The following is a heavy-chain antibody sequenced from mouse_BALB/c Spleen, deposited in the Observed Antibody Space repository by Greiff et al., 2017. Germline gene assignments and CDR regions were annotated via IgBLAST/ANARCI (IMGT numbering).Heavy chain of an antibody. Sequence: EVKLVESGGGLVKPGGSLKLSCAASGFTFSSYAMSWVLQTPEKRLEWVATISSGGSYTYYPDSVKGRFTISRDNAKNTLYLQMSSLRSEDTAMYYCARQGDLAWFAYWGQGTLVTVSA. CDR2: ISSGGSYT. V-gene: IGHV5-9-3*01. CDR3: ARQGDLAWFAY. J-gene: IGHJ3*01. CDR1: GFTFSSYA.